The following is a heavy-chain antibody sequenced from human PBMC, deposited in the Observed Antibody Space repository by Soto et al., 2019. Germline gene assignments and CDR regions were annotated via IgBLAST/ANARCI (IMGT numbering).Heavy chain of an antibody. D-gene: IGHD3-10*01. CDR1: GFTFSSYG. CDR3: AKADLIDYYGSGSGDFDY. CDR2: ISYDGSNK. J-gene: IGHJ4*02. Sequence: QVQLVESGGGVVQPGRSLRLSCAASGFTFSSYGMHWVRQAPGKGLEWVAVISYDGSNKYYADSVKGRFTISRDNSKNTLYLQMNSLRAEDTALYYCAKADLIDYYGSGSGDFDYWGQGTLVTVSS. V-gene: IGHV3-30*18.